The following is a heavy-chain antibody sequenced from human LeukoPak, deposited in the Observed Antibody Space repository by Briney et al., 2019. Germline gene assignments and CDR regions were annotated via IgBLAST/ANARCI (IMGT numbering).Heavy chain of an antibody. CDR2: INPNSGGT. Sequence: GASVKVSCKASGYTFTGYYMHWVRQAPGQGLEWMGWINPNSGGTNYAQKFQGRVTMTRDMSISTAYMELSRLRSDDTAVYYCARDPPGYCTNGVCYGMDVGDKGTTVTVSS. CDR1: GYTFTGYY. J-gene: IGHJ6*04. D-gene: IGHD2-8*01. CDR3: ARDPPGYCTNGVCYGMDV. V-gene: IGHV1-2*02.